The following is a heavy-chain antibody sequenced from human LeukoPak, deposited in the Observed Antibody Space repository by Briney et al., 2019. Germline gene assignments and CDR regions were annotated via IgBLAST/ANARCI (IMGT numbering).Heavy chain of an antibody. V-gene: IGHV3-33*01. CDR1: GFTFSSYG. CDR3: ARMFRMVRGVINGYYGMDV. Sequence: GGSLRLSCAASGFTFSSYGMHWVRQAPGKGLEWVAVIWYDGSNKYYADSVKGRFTISRDNSKNTLYLQMNSLRAEDTAVYYCARMFRMVRGVINGYYGMDVWGQGTTVTVSS. D-gene: IGHD3-10*01. CDR2: IWYDGSNK. J-gene: IGHJ6*02.